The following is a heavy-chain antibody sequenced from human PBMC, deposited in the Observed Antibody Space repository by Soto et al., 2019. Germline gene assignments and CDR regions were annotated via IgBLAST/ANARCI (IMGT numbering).Heavy chain of an antibody. CDR1: VFTFSNHA. D-gene: IGHD4-4*01. V-gene: IGHV3-23*01. CDR3: TKEHSNYPDNWFDP. Sequence: PGGSLRLSCAASVFTFSNHAMSWVRQAPGTGLEWVSAIDGGGTKTYYADSVKGRFTISRDNSMNTLYLQMDSLRAEDTAIYYCTKEHSNYPDNWFDPWGQGTRVTVSS. CDR2: IDGGGTKT. J-gene: IGHJ5*02.